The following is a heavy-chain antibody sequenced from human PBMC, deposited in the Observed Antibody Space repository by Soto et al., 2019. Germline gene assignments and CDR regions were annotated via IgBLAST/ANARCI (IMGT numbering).Heavy chain of an antibody. CDR1: GGSFSGYY. D-gene: IGHD4-17*01. V-gene: IGHV4-34*01. CDR3: ARGGGLNNYGPFIDY. Sequence: SETLSLTCAVYGGSFSGYYWSWIRQPPGKGLEWIGEINHSGSTNYNPSLKSRVTISVDTSKNQFSLKLSSVTAADTAVYYCARGGGLNNYGPFIDYWGQGTLVTVSS. J-gene: IGHJ4*02. CDR2: INHSGST.